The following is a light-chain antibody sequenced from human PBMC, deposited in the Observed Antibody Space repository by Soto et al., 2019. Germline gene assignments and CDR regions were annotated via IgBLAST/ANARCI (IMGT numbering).Light chain of an antibody. CDR1: QSVSSNY. Sequence: EIVLTQSPGTLSLSPGERATLSCRASQSVSSNYLAWYQQKPGQAPRLLIYGASTRATGIPDRFSGSGSGTDFTLIISRLEPEDFAVYYCQLYDNSLYTFGQGTNLDIK. J-gene: IGKJ2*01. V-gene: IGKV3-20*01. CDR3: QLYDNSLYT. CDR2: GAS.